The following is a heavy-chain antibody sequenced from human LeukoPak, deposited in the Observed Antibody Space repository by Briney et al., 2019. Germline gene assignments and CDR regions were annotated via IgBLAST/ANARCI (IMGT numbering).Heavy chain of an antibody. CDR1: GFTFSSYN. Sequence: GGSLRLSCSASGFTFSSYNMNWVRQAPGKGLEWVSYITSSSSTIYYADSVKGRFTISRDNAKNSLFLQMNSLRDEDTAVYYCARDMYYGDYEIDYWGQGTLVTVSS. J-gene: IGHJ4*02. D-gene: IGHD4-17*01. CDR2: ITSSSSTI. V-gene: IGHV3-48*02. CDR3: ARDMYYGDYEIDY.